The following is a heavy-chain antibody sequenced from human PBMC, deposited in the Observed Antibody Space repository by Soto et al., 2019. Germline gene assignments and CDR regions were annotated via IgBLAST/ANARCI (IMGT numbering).Heavy chain of an antibody. CDR2: INHSGST. D-gene: IGHD2-2*01. J-gene: IGHJ6*03. Sequence: SSETLSLTCAVYGGSFSGYYWSWIRQPPGKGLEWIGEINHSGSTNYNPSLKSRVTISVDTSKNQFSLKLSSVTAADTAVYYCARAIVVVPAVRYYYYYMDVWGKGTTVTVSS. CDR3: ARAIVVVPAVRYYYYYMDV. V-gene: IGHV4-34*01. CDR1: GGSFSGYY.